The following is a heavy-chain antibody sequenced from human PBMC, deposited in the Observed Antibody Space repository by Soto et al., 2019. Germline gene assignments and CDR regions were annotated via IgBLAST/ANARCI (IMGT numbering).Heavy chain of an antibody. D-gene: IGHD6-6*01. J-gene: IGHJ4*02. V-gene: IGHV1-8*01. Sequence: ASVKVSCKASGYTFTSYDINWVRQATGQGLEWMGWMNPNSGNTGYAQKFQGRVTMTRNTSMSTAYMELRSLRSDDTAVYYCARVNRYSSSSCDYWGQGTLVTVSS. CDR2: MNPNSGNT. CDR3: ARVNRYSSSSCDY. CDR1: GYTFTSYD.